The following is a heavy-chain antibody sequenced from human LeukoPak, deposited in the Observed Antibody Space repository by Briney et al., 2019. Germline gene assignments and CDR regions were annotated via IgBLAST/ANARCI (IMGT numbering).Heavy chain of an antibody. D-gene: IGHD6-6*01. J-gene: IGHJ3*02. CDR3: ARARGPIAAHRGDAFDI. V-gene: IGHV3-30-3*01. Sequence: GRSLRLSCAASGFTFSSYAMHWVRQAPGKGLEWVAVISYDGSNKYYADSVKGRFTISRDNSKNTLYLQMNSLRAEDTAVYYCARARGPIAAHRGDAFDIWGQGTMVTASS. CDR2: ISYDGSNK. CDR1: GFTFSSYA.